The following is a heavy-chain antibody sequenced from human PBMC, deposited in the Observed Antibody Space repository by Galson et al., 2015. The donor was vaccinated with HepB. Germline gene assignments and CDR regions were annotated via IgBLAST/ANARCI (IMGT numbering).Heavy chain of an antibody. V-gene: IGHV3-23*01. Sequence: SLRLSCAASGFTFSSYAMSWVRQAPGKGLEWVSAISGSGGSTYYADSVKGRFTISRDNSKNTLYLQMKSLRAEDTAVYYCARDNPPWFGNNWFDPWGQGTLVTVSS. CDR1: GFTFSSYA. CDR3: ARDNPPWFGNNWFDP. J-gene: IGHJ5*02. D-gene: IGHD3-10*01. CDR2: ISGSGGST.